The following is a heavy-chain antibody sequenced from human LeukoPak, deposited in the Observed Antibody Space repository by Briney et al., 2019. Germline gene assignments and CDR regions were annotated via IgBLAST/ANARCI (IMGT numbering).Heavy chain of an antibody. CDR3: ARDPGYCSGGSCY. J-gene: IGHJ4*02. V-gene: IGHV3-21*01. CDR1: GFTFSSYG. Sequence: GGSLRLSCAASGFTFSSYGLSWVRQAPGKGLEWASSISSSSSYIYYADSVKGRFTISRDNAKNSLYLQMNSLRAEDTAVYYCARDPGYCSGGSCYWGQGTLVTVSS. CDR2: ISSSSSYI. D-gene: IGHD2-15*01.